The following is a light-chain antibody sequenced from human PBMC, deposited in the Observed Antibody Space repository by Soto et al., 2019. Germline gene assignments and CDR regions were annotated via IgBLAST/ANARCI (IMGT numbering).Light chain of an antibody. CDR1: SSDVGAYNY. Sequence: QSVLTQPPSASGSPGQSVTISCTGTSSDVGAYNYVSWYQQHPGKAPKLIIYGVSQRPSGVPDRFSGSKSGNTASLTVSGLQAEYEADYYCSSYAGSNNPVVFGGGTKLTVL. J-gene: IGLJ2*01. V-gene: IGLV2-8*01. CDR3: SSYAGSNNPVV. CDR2: GVS.